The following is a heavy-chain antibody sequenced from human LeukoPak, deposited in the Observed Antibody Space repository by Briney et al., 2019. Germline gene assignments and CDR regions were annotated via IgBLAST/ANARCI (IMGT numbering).Heavy chain of an antibody. CDR3: ARDVLGRSGEQLDY. Sequence: GGSLRLSCAASGLTGSHNYVSWVRQAPGKGLEWVSAIHTSGDTCYADSVKGRFTISRDNAKNSLYLQMNSLRVEDTAVYYCARDVLGRSGEQLDYWGQGTLVTVSS. J-gene: IGHJ4*02. D-gene: IGHD3-3*01. V-gene: IGHV3-53*01. CDR1: GLTGSHNY. CDR2: IHTSGDT.